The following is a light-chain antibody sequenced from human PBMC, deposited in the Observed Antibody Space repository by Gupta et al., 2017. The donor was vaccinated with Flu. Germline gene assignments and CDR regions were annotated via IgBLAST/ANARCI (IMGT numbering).Light chain of an antibody. J-gene: IGLJ2*01. CDR2: EVR. Sequence: RTISCNGARSDVGGYKYVYWDQQHAGKAQKVMIYEVRKRSGGGNRCFSGSQGGKTASLTITGGQAEEEDDYCCSSDTSSSIVVFGGGTKLTVL. V-gene: IGLV2-14*01. CDR3: SSDTSSSIVV. CDR1: RSDVGGYKY.